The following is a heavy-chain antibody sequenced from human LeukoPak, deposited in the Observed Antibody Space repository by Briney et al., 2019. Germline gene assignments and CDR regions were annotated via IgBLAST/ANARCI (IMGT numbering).Heavy chain of an antibody. J-gene: IGHJ4*02. CDR2: IYYSGST. Sequence: PSETLSLTCTVSSRSISSSSYYWGWIRQPPGKGLEWIGSIYYSGSTYYNPSLKSRVTISVDTSKNQFSLKLSSVTAADTAVYYCARIRYSYGSRAPDYWGQGTLVTVSS. CDR3: ARIRYSYGSRAPDY. V-gene: IGHV4-39*01. CDR1: SRSISSSSYY. D-gene: IGHD5-18*01.